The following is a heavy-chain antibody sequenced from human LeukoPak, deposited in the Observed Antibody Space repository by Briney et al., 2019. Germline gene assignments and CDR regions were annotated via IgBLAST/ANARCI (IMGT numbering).Heavy chain of an antibody. V-gene: IGHV3-66*02. D-gene: IGHD6-13*01. CDR3: TRGPGSTWYSDY. CDR2: IYSGGDT. CDR1: GFTVSSNY. J-gene: IGHJ4*02. Sequence: QPGGSLRLSCAASGFTVSSNYMNWVRQAPGKGLEWVSIIYSGGDTYYADSVMGRFTITRDKSKNTLYRQMNNLRADDTAVYYCTRGPGSTWYSDYWGQGTLVTVSS.